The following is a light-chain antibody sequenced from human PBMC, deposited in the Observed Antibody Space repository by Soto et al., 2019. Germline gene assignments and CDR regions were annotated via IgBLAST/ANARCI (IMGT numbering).Light chain of an antibody. Sequence: QSVLTQPPSASGTPGQRVTISCSGSSSNIGSNTVNWYQQLPGTAPKLLIYSNNQRPSGVPDRFSGSKSGTSASLAISGLPSEDEADYYCAEWDDSLNGAVFGGGTQLTVL. CDR3: AEWDDSLNGAV. CDR2: SNN. CDR1: SSNIGSNT. J-gene: IGLJ7*01. V-gene: IGLV1-44*01.